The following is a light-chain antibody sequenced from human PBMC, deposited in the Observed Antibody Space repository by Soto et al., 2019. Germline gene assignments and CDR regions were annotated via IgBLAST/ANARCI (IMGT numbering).Light chain of an antibody. CDR3: SSYTSNSTPYV. CDR1: SSDVGGYNY. CDR2: DVS. Sequence: QSALTQPASVSGSPGQSITISCTGTSSDVGGYNYVSWYQQHPGKAPKLMIYDVSNRPSGVSNRFSGSKSGNTASLTISGLKAEDEADYYCSSYTSNSTPYVFGTGTKLTVL. J-gene: IGLJ1*01. V-gene: IGLV2-14*01.